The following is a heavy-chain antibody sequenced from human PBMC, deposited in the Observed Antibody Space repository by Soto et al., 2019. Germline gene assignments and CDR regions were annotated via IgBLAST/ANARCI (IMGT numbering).Heavy chain of an antibody. CDR3: ARSREFDY. J-gene: IGHJ4*02. Sequence: SETLSLTCGVSGGSLSGATYSWNWIRQPPGKGLEWIGYIFPSGTTYYNPSLKSRVTISIDVSKNQFSLSLRSLTAADTAVYCCARSREFDYWSQGTLVTVSS. CDR2: IFPSGTT. CDR1: GGSLSGATYS. V-gene: IGHV4-30-2*01.